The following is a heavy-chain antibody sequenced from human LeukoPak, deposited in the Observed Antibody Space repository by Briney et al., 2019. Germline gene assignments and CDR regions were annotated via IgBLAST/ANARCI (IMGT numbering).Heavy chain of an antibody. J-gene: IGHJ6*03. D-gene: IGHD2-2*01. V-gene: IGHV1-2*02. Sequence: GASVKVSYKASGYTFTGYYMHWVRQAPGQGLEWMGWINPNSGGTNYAQKFQGRVTMTRDTSISTAYMELSRLRSDDTAVYYCARAHCSSTSCYGWYYYYYMDVWGKGTTVTVSS. CDR3: ARAHCSSTSCYGWYYYYYMDV. CDR2: INPNSGGT. CDR1: GYTFTGYY.